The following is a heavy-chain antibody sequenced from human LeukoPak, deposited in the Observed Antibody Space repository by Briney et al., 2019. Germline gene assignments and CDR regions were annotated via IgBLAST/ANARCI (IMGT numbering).Heavy chain of an antibody. CDR1: GGSFSSGAYY. D-gene: IGHD4-17*01. CDR3: ARKGAVTADPGFDY. CDR2: ISYSGST. Sequence: SQTLSLTCTVSGGSFSSGAYYWSWIRQHPGKGLEWIGNISYSGSTYYNPSLKSRLTISVDTSKNQFSLKLRSVTAADTAVYYCARKGAVTADPGFDYWGQGTLVTVSS. V-gene: IGHV4-31*03. J-gene: IGHJ4*02.